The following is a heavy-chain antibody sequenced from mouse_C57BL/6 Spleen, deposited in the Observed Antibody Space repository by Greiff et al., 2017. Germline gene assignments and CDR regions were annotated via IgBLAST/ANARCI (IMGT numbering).Heavy chain of an antibody. J-gene: IGHJ2*01. CDR1: GYTFTSYG. CDR2: IYPRSGNT. CDR3: AKCSSYYGSSLYYFDY. D-gene: IGHD1-1*01. Sequence: VQLQQSGAELARPGASVKLSCKASGYTFTSYGISWVKQRTGQGLEWIGEIYPRSGNTYYNEKFKGKATLTADKSSSTAYMELRSLTSEDSAVYFCAKCSSYYGSSLYYFDYWGQGTTLTVSS. V-gene: IGHV1-81*01.